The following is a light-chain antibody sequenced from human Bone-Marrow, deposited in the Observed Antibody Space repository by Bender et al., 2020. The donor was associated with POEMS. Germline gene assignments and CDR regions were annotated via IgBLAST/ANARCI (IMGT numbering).Light chain of an antibody. V-gene: IGLV2-23*02. CDR3: CSYAVTTHVV. J-gene: IGLJ2*01. CDR2: EVT. CDR1: SDNY. Sequence: QSVLTQPASLSGSPGQSITISCTGISDNYVSWYQQHPGRAPKLMIYEVTKRPSGVSNRFSGSKSGNTASLTISGLQAEDEADYYCCSYAVTTHVVFGGGTKLTVL.